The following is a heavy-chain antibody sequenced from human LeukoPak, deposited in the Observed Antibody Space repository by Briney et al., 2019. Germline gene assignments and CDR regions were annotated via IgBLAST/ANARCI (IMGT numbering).Heavy chain of an antibody. CDR1: GFTFRNAW. CDR2: IKSKTDGGTT. V-gene: IGHV3-15*01. CDR3: TTVSGSTYYYDSSGYYYYIDV. D-gene: IGHD3-22*01. Sequence: GGSLRLSCAASGFTFRNAWMSWVRQAPGKGLEWVGRIKSKTDGGTTDYAAPVKGRFTISRDDSKNTLYLQMNSLKIEDTAVYYCTTVSGSTYYYDSSGYYYYIDVWGTGTTVTVSS. J-gene: IGHJ6*03.